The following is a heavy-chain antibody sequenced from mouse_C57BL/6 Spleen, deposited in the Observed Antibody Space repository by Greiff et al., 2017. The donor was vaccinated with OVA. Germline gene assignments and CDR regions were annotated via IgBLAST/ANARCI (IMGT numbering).Heavy chain of an antibody. Sequence: QVQLQQSGTELVKPGASVKLSCKASGYTFTSYWMHWVKQRPGQGLEWIGNINPSNGGTNYNEKFKSKATLTVDKSSSTAYMQLSSLTSEDSAVYYCARRGGYYYGSSYDWYFDVWGTGTTVTVSS. J-gene: IGHJ1*03. V-gene: IGHV1-53*01. D-gene: IGHD1-1*01. CDR1: GYTFTSYW. CDR2: INPSNGGT. CDR3: ARRGGYYYGSSYDWYFDV.